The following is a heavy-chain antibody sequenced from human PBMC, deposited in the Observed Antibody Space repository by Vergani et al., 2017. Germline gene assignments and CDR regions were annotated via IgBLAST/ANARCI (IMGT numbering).Heavy chain of an antibody. CDR3: ARDSTSPVGSDY. J-gene: IGHJ4*02. CDR1: GFIFSDYY. D-gene: IGHD3-10*01. CDR2: ISGRGDTI. V-gene: IGHV3-11*04. Sequence: QVQSVESGGGLVKPGGSLSLSCAASGFIFSDYYMTWLRQTPGKGLEWISQISGRGDTIYYAASVRGRFSVSRDNAKNSLYLQMNSLRVGDSAIYYCARDSTSPVGSDYWGLGTLVTVSS.